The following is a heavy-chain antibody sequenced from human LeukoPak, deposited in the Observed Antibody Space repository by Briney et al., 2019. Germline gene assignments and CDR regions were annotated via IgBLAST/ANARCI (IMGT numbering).Heavy chain of an antibody. CDR2: LLGGGHRP. CDR3: ARDLHGRYSYGYRH. D-gene: IGHD5-18*01. V-gene: IGHV3-23*01. J-gene: IGHJ4*02. CDR1: GFIFGDFA. Sequence: PGGPLRLSCAASGFIFGDFAIDWLRPPTGKALEWISGLLGGGHRPQHAAPVTGRFTISRDNSKNTLYLQMNSLRAEDTSVYYCARDLHGRYSYGYRHWGQGTLVTVSA.